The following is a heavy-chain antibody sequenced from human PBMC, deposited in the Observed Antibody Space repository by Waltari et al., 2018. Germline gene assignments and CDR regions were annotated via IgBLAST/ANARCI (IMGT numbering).Heavy chain of an antibody. CDR2: ISYDGSDE. D-gene: IGHD3-10*01. CDR1: GFTFNYYA. V-gene: IGHV3-30*03. CDR3: AFWLGEPYSENALDT. J-gene: IGHJ3*02. Sequence: QVQLVESGGGVVQPGESLRLSCAASGFTFNYYAMHWVRQAPGKGLEWGSVISYDGSDEYYADSMKGRFTISRDNSKNTLYLQMSSLRREDTAVYYCAFWLGEPYSENALDTWGQGTMVTVSS.